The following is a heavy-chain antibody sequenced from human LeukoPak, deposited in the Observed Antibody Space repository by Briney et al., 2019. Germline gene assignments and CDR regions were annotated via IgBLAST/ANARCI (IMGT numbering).Heavy chain of an antibody. CDR3: ARLLLSSTSWTTDY. D-gene: IGHD2-2*01. Sequence: GASVKVSCKASGYTFTSYVISWVRQAPGQGLEWMAWINPHSGGTNYAQKFQGRVTMTRDTSISTAYMELSRLRSDDTAVYYCARLLLSSTSWTTDYWGQGALVTVSS. J-gene: IGHJ4*02. CDR2: INPHSGGT. CDR1: GYTFTSYV. V-gene: IGHV1-2*02.